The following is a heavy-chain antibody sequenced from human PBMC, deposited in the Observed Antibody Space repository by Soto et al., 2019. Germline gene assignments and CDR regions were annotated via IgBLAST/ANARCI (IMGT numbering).Heavy chain of an antibody. CDR1: GGTFSSYT. J-gene: IGHJ4*02. CDR3: ARDQGYSSGWYDDY. D-gene: IGHD6-19*01. V-gene: IGHV1-69*08. CDR2: IIPILGIA. Sequence: QVQLVQSGAEVKKPGSSVKVSCKASGGTFSSYTISWVRQAPGQGLEWMGRIIPILGIANYAQKFQGRVTITADKSPSTAYMELSSLRSEDTAVYYCARDQGYSSGWYDDYWGQGTLVTVSS.